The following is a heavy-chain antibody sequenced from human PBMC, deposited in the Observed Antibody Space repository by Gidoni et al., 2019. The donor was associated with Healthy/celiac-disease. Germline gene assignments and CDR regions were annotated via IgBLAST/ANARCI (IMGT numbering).Heavy chain of an antibody. Sequence: EVQLVESGGGLVQPGGSLRLSCAASGFTFSSYWMHWVRQAPGKGLVWVSRINSDGSSTSYVDSVKGRFTISRDNAKNTLYLQMNSLRAEDTAVYYCARPNGYSSDYAFDIWGQGTMVTVSS. CDR1: GFTFSSYW. V-gene: IGHV3-74*01. J-gene: IGHJ3*02. D-gene: IGHD6-19*01. CDR3: ARPNGYSSDYAFDI. CDR2: INSDGSST.